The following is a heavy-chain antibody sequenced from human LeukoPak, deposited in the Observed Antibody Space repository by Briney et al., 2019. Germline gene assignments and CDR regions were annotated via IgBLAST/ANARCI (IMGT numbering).Heavy chain of an antibody. CDR3: AKDHDNGDYYYYFDS. CDR1: GFSFDTYA. D-gene: IGHD2-21*02. J-gene: IGHJ4*02. CDR2: VSDTGRKR. Sequence: GGSLTLPCVASGFSFDTYAMSWVRQAPGKGLEWVSGVSDTGRKRYYTDSVKGRFTISRDNSKNTLHLQMNSLRAKDTALYFCAKDHDNGDYYYYFDSWGQGTLVTVSS. V-gene: IGHV3-23*01.